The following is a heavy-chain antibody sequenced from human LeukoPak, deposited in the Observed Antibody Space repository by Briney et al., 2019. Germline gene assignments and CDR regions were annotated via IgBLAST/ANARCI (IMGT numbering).Heavy chain of an antibody. V-gene: IGHV1-2*02. CDR2: INPNSGDT. D-gene: IGHD1-26*01. CDR1: GYTFTGYY. Sequence: ASVKVSFKASGYTFTGYYMHWVRQAPGQGLEWMGWINPNSGDTKSLQKFQGRLIMTRDTSIDTAYMELSGLTSDDTAVYYCAKGDTTWELPHDYWGQGTLVTVSS. CDR3: AKGDTTWELPHDY. J-gene: IGHJ4*02.